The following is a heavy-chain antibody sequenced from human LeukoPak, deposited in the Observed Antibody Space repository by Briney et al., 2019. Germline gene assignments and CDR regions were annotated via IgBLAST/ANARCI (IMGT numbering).Heavy chain of an antibody. CDR1: GYTFTSYD. V-gene: IGHV1-8*01. J-gene: IGHJ6*03. Sequence: ASVKVSCKASGYTFTSYDINWVRQATGQELEWMGWMNPNSGNTGYAQKFQGRVTMTRNTSISTAYMELSSLRSEDTAVYYCARVVLGRYFDWFGYYYYYMDVWGKGTTVTVSS. CDR2: MNPNSGNT. D-gene: IGHD3-9*01. CDR3: ARVVLGRYFDWFGYYYYYMDV.